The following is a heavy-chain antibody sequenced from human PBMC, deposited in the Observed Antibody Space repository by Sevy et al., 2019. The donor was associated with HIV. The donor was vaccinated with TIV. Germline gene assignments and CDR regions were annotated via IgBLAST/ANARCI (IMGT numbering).Heavy chain of an antibody. CDR1: GYTFTSYY. J-gene: IGHJ3*02. V-gene: IGHV1-46*01. CDR2: INPSGGST. CDR3: ARDPPYCTNGVCSDDAFDI. D-gene: IGHD2-8*01. Sequence: ASVKVSCKASGYTFTSYYMHWVRQAPGQGLEWMGIINPSGGSTSYAQKFQGRVTMTRGTSTSTVYMELSSLRSEDTAVYYCARDPPYCTNGVCSDDAFDIWGQGTMVTVSS.